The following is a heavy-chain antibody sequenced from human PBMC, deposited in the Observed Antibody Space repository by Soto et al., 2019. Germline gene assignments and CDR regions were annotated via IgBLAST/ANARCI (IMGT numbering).Heavy chain of an antibody. J-gene: IGHJ4*02. V-gene: IGHV4-34*01. CDR1: GGSFSGYY. D-gene: IGHD2-15*01. CDR3: ARGPTIDCSGGSCYGVGWYFDY. Sequence: SETLSLTCAVYGGSFSGYYWSWIRQPPGKGLEWIGEINHSGSTNYNPSLKSRVTISVDTSKNQFSLKLSSVTAADTAVYYCARGPTIDCSGGSCYGVGWYFDYWGQGTLVTVSS. CDR2: INHSGST.